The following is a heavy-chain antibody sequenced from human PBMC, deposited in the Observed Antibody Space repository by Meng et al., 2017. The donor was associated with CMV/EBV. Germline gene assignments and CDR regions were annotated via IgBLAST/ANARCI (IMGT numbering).Heavy chain of an antibody. J-gene: IGHJ4*02. D-gene: IGHD2-8*02. CDR2: MSGRGGDNI. Sequence: GGSDSEKKRRWMRKTQGKGMEWVEKMSGRGGDNIKEEDYEKGRFTITRDNANNSLYLQMNSLRAEDTAVYYCATEPRLVPYWGQGTLVTVSS. V-gene: IGHV3-11*01. CDR3: ATEPRLVPY. CDR1: GGSDSEKK.